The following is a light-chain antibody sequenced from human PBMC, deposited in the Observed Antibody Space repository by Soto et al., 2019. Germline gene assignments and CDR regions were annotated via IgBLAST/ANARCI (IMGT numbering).Light chain of an antibody. CDR3: MQASQTLFT. J-gene: IGKJ4*01. Sequence: DIVMTQSPLSLPVTPGEPASISCRSSQSLLHSNGYNYLDWYLQKPGQSPQLLIYLGSYRASGVPDRFSGSGSGTDFILKISRVEAEDVGVYYCMQASQTLFTFGGGTKVDIK. CDR2: LGS. V-gene: IGKV2-28*01. CDR1: QSLLHSNGYNY.